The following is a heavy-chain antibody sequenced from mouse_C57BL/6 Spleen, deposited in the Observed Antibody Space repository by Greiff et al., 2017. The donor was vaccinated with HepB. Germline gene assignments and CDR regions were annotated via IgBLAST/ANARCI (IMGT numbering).Heavy chain of an antibody. D-gene: IGHD2-4*01. V-gene: IGHV1-77*01. CDR3: ARWGDDYDFDY. Sequence: VQLQQSGAELVKPGASVKISCKASGYTFTDYYINWVKQRPGQGLEWIGKIGPGSGSTYYNEKFKGKATMTADKSSSTSYMQLSSLTSEDSAVYFCARWGDDYDFDYWGQGTTLTVSS. CDR2: IGPGSGST. J-gene: IGHJ2*01. CDR1: GYTFTDYY.